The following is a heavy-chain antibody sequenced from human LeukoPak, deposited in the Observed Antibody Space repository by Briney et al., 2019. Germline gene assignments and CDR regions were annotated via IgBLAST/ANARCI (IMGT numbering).Heavy chain of an antibody. Sequence: SETVSLTCTVSGGSISSYYWSWIRQPPGKGLEWIGYIYYSGSTNYNPSLKSRVTISVDTSKNQFSLKLSSVTAADTAVYYCARALSELDCSGGSCYLRAVWFDPWGQGTLVTVSS. CDR1: GGSISSYY. J-gene: IGHJ5*02. V-gene: IGHV4-59*01. D-gene: IGHD2-15*01. CDR3: ARALSELDCSGGSCYLRAVWFDP. CDR2: IYYSGST.